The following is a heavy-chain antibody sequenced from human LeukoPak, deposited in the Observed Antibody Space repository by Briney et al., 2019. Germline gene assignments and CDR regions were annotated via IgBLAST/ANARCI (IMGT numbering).Heavy chain of an antibody. Sequence: SVKVSCKTSGGTFSSSAITWVRQAPGQGLEWMGRIIPVLNITTYAQKFQGSVTITADTSTCTVYMELSSLRSEETAVYYCARDQGLTAPPPYGLDVWGQGTTVIVSS. D-gene: IGHD5-18*01. CDR2: IIPVLNIT. V-gene: IGHV1-69*04. CDR3: ARDQGLTAPPPYGLDV. J-gene: IGHJ6*02. CDR1: GGTFSSSA.